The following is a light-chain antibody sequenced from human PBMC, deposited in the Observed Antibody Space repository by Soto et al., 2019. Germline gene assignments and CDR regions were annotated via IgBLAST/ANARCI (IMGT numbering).Light chain of an antibody. J-gene: IGLJ2*01. CDR2: EGS. V-gene: IGLV2-23*01. Sequence: QAVVTQPASVSGSPGQSITISCTGTSSDVGSYNLVSWYQQHPGKAPKLMIYEGSKRPSGVSNRFSGSKSGNTASLTISGLQAEDEADYYCCSYAGSSTSLFGGGTKVTVL. CDR3: CSYAGSSTSL. CDR1: SSDVGSYNL.